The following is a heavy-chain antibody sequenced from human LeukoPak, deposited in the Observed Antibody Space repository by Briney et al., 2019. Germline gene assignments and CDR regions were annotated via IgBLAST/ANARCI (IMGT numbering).Heavy chain of an antibody. CDR1: GYTLTSYA. D-gene: IGHD7-27*01. V-gene: IGHV1-3*01. J-gene: IGHJ4*02. CDR3: ARGPPNWGYDH. CDR2: INAGNGNT. Sequence: ASGKVSCKASGYTLTSYAMHWVRQAPGQRLEWMGWINAGNGNTKYSQKFQGRVTITRDTSASTAYMELSSLRSEDTAVYYCARGPPNWGYDHWGPGTLVTVSS.